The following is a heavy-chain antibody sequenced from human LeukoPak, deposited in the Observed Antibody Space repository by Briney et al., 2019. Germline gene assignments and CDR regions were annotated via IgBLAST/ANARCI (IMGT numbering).Heavy chain of an antibody. Sequence: SATLSLTCNASGGSFASYYWSWIRQPPGKGLEWIGYIYYSGSTKYNPSLKSRVTISVDTSKNRFSLKVSSVTAADAAVYYCARDGGYEFDYWGQGILVTVSS. D-gene: IGHD5-12*01. CDR2: IYYSGST. J-gene: IGHJ4*02. V-gene: IGHV4-59*01. CDR1: GGSFASYY. CDR3: ARDGGYEFDY.